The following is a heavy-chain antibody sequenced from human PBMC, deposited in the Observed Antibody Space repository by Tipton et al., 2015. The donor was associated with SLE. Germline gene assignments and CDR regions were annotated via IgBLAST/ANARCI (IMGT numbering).Heavy chain of an antibody. D-gene: IGHD6-13*01. CDR3: ARDRGSSWYEGSFDI. J-gene: IGHJ3*02. V-gene: IGHV4-61*09. CDR1: GGSISSGSYY. Sequence: TLSLTCTVSGGSISSGSYYWSWIRQPAGKGLEWIGHIYTSGSTNYNPSLTSRVTISVDTSNNQFSLKLSSVTAADTAVYYCARDRGSSWYEGSFDIWGQGTMVTVSS. CDR2: IYTSGST.